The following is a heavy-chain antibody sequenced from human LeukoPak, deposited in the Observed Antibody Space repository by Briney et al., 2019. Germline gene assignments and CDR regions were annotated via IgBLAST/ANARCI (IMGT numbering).Heavy chain of an antibody. V-gene: IGHV1-69*01. Sequence: SVKVSCKASGGTFSSYAISWVRQAPGQGLEWMGGIIPIFGTANYAQKFQGRVTITADESTSTAYMEPSSLRSEDTAVYYCARDPGIAVAPGAFDIWGQGTMVTVSS. CDR1: GGTFSSYA. J-gene: IGHJ3*02. CDR3: ARDPGIAVAPGAFDI. CDR2: IIPIFGTA. D-gene: IGHD6-19*01.